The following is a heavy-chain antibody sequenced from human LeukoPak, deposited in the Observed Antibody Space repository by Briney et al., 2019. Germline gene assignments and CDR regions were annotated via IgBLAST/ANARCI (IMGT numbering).Heavy chain of an antibody. CDR3: ARSRGYSYGSRRSFDY. D-gene: IGHD5-18*01. Sequence: SETLSLTCAVYGGSFSGYYWSWIRQPPGKGLEWIGEINHSGSTNYNPSLKSRVTISVDTSKNQFSLKLSSVTAADTAVYYCARSRGYSYGSRRSFDYWGQGTLVTVSS. CDR1: GGSFSGYY. J-gene: IGHJ4*02. CDR2: INHSGST. V-gene: IGHV4-34*01.